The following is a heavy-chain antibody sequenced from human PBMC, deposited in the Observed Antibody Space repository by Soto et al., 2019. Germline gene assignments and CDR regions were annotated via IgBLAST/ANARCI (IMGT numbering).Heavy chain of an antibody. V-gene: IGHV4-4*02. CDR1: GVSISSGNW. Sequence: PSETLSLTCAVSGVSISSGNWWTWVRQSPQRGLEYIGEIFHDGTANYYPSFERRVAISVDTSKDRFSWKLTSVTAADTAIYFCARLLYDTRLNYIYFDFWGQGTLVTVSS. CDR3: ARLLYDTRLNYIYFDF. CDR2: IFHDGTA. D-gene: IGHD3-10*01. J-gene: IGHJ4*01.